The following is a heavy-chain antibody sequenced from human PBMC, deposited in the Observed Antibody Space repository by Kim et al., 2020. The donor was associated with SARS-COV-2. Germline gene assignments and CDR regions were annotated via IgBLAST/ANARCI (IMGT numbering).Heavy chain of an antibody. Sequence: SETLSLTCAVYGGSFSGYYWSWIRQPPGKGLEWIGEINHSGSTNYNPSLKSRVTISVDTSKNQFSLKLSSVTTADTAVYYCARGGGEPTSTEDYGMDVWG. J-gene: IGHJ6*01. CDR3: ARGGGEPTSTEDYGMDV. V-gene: IGHV4-34*01. D-gene: IGHD3-16*01. CDR2: INHSGST. CDR1: GGSFSGYY.